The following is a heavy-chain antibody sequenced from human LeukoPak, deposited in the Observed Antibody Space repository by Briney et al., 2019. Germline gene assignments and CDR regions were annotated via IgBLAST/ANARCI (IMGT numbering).Heavy chain of an antibody. V-gene: IGHV3-23*01. Sequence: GGSLRLSCAASGFTFSSYAMSWVRQAPGKGLEWVSGISGSGGSTHYADSVKGRFTISRDNSKNTLYLQMNSLRAEDTAVYYCAKGGRFDILTSSDYWGQGTLVTVSS. D-gene: IGHD3-9*01. CDR2: ISGSGGST. CDR3: AKGGRFDILTSSDY. CDR1: GFTFSSYA. J-gene: IGHJ4*02.